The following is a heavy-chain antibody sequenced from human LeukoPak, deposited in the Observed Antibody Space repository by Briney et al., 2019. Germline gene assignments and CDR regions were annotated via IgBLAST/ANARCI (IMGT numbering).Heavy chain of an antibody. CDR3: ASPGGGDYYNS. Sequence: GGSLRLSCAVSGLTVSSIYMSWVRQAPGKGLEWVSVIYTGGTTYYADSVKGRFTISRDNSKSTLYLQMNSLRAEDTAVYYCASPGGGDYYNSWGRGTLVTVSS. J-gene: IGHJ4*02. D-gene: IGHD3-10*01. CDR1: GLTVSSIY. V-gene: IGHV3-53*01. CDR2: IYTGGTT.